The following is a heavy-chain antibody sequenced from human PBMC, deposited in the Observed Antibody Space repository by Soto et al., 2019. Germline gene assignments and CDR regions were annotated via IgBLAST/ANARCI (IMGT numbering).Heavy chain of an antibody. D-gene: IGHD2-15*01. V-gene: IGHV3-7*01. CDR3: ARSVGYCSGGSCYSTYYFDY. CDR2: IKQDGSEK. CDR1: GFTFSSYW. J-gene: IGHJ4*02. Sequence: EVQLVESGGGLVQPGGSLRLSCAASGFTFSSYWMSWVRQAPGKGLEWVANIKQDGSEKYYVGSVKGRFTISRDNAKNSLYLQMNSLRAEDTAVYYCARSVGYCSGGSCYSTYYFDYWGQGTLVTVSS.